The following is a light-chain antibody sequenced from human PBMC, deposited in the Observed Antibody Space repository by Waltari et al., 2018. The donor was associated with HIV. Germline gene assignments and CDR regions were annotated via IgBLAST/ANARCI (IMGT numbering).Light chain of an antibody. CDR1: SSNIGAGYD. Sequence: QSVLTQPPSVSGAPGQRVTISCTGSSSNIGAGYDVHWYQQLPGTAPKLLIYDTNNRPSGGPDLFSGSKSGTSASLAITGLQADDEADYYCQSYDISLSGLGVFGGGTKLTVL. CDR3: QSYDISLSGLGV. J-gene: IGLJ3*02. CDR2: DTN. V-gene: IGLV1-40*01.